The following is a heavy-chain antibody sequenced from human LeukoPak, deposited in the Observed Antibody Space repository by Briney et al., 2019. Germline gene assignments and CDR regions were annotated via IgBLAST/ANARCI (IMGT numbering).Heavy chain of an antibody. CDR1: GFTFSSYS. CDR3: AKDLLPNCGGDCYIKYYFDY. Sequence: PGGSLRLSCAASGFTFSSYSMNWVRQAPGKGLEWVSSISSSSSYIYYADSVKGRFTISRDNSKNTLYLQMNSLRAEDTAVYYCAKDLLPNCGGDCYIKYYFDYWGQGTLVTVSS. J-gene: IGHJ4*02. D-gene: IGHD2-21*02. V-gene: IGHV3-21*04. CDR2: ISSSSSYI.